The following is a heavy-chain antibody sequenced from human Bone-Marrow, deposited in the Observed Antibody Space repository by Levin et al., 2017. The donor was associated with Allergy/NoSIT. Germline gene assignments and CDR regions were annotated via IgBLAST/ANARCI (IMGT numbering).Heavy chain of an antibody. V-gene: IGHV3-21*01. Sequence: PGGSRRLSCVASGFTFSSYGMNWVRQAPGKGLEWVSSITRNSGYVFYADSVRGRFIISRDYAKNSLNLQMERLRSEDTAVYWGATDADGGHYGSLWYGYFDHWGRGTPVSVS. D-gene: IGHD3-16*01. J-gene: IGHJ2*01. CDR1: GFTFSSYG. CDR3: ATDADGGHYGSLWYGYFDH. CDR2: ITRNSGYV.